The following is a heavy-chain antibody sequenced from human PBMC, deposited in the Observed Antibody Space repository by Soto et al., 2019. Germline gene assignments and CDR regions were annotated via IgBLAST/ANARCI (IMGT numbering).Heavy chain of an antibody. CDR2: IYYSGST. J-gene: IGHJ6*03. D-gene: IGHD2-15*01. CDR3: ASGGVALGRGYYMDV. Sequence: SETLSLTCTVSGGSISSYYWSWIRQPPGKGLEWIGYIYYSGSTNYNPSLKSRVTISVDTSKNQFSLKLSSVTAADTAVYYCASGGVALGRGYYMDVWGKGTTVTVSS. V-gene: IGHV4-59*08. CDR1: GGSISSYY.